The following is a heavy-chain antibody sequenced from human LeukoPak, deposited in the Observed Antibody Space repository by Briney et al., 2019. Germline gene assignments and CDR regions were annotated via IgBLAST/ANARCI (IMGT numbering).Heavy chain of an antibody. CDR1: GYTFTGYY. V-gene: IGHV1-2*02. D-gene: IGHD1-26*01. Sequence: ASVKVSCKASGYTFTGYYMHWVRQAPGQGLEWMGWINPNSGGTNYAQKFQGRVTMTRDTSISTAYMELSRLRSDDTAVYYCAKGMVVGATRGPLGYWGQGTLVTVSS. CDR2: INPNSGGT. J-gene: IGHJ4*02. CDR3: AKGMVVGATRGPLGY.